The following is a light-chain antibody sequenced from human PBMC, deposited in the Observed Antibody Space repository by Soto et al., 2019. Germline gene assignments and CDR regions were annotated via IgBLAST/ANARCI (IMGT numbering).Light chain of an antibody. CDR1: SSNIGSET. CDR2: SNN. CDR3: AAWDASLNGVV. Sequence: QSVLTKPPSASGTPGQRVTISCSGSSSNIGSETVDWFQQLPGTAPKLLIYSNNQRPSGVPDRFSGSKSGTSASLAISGLQSEDEADYYCAAWDASLNGVVFGGGTKLTVL. J-gene: IGLJ2*01. V-gene: IGLV1-44*01.